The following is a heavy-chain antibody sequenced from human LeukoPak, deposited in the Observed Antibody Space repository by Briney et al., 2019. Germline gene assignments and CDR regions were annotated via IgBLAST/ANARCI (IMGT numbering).Heavy chain of an antibody. V-gene: IGHV4-34*01. Sequence: SETLSLTCAVYGGSFSGYYWSWIRQPPGKGLEWIGEINHSGSTNYNPSLKSRVTISVDTSKNQFSLKLSSVTAADTAVYYCARHMGYYDILTGYSPYYFDYWGQGTLVTVSS. CDR3: ARHMGYYDILTGYSPYYFDY. CDR2: INHSGST. J-gene: IGHJ4*02. D-gene: IGHD3-9*01. CDR1: GGSFSGYY.